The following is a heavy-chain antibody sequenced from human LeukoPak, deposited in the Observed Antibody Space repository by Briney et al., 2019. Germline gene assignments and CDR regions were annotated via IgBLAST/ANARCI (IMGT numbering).Heavy chain of an antibody. D-gene: IGHD3-3*01. J-gene: IGHJ3*02. CDR2: INSDGSRI. V-gene: IGHV3-74*01. CDR3: VRDFASAGVTI. CDR1: GFTFSSYW. Sequence: PGGSLRLSCAASGFTFSSYWMHWVRQAPGKGLVWVSRINSDGSRISHADSVKGRFTISRDNAKNTLYLQMNSLRAEDTAMYYCVRDFASAGVTIWGQGTMVTVSS.